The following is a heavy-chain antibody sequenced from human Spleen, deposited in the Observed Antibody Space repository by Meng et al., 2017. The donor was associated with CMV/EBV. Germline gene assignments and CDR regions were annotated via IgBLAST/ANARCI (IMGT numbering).Heavy chain of an antibody. CDR1: GGSVSSGSYT. J-gene: IGHJ4*02. CDR2: SYYSGSI. Sequence: GSLRLSCTVSGGSVSSGSYTWSWIRQPPGKGLELIGYSYYSGSINYSPSLKSRVTISVDRSKNQFSLKLNSMTAADTAVYYCAGGEYCSSASCYSVFVYWGQGTLVTVFS. D-gene: IGHD2-2*01. CDR3: AGGEYCSSASCYSVFVY. V-gene: IGHV4-61*01.